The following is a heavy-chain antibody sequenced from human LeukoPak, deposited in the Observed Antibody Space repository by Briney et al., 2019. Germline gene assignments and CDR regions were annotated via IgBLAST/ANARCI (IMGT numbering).Heavy chain of an antibody. J-gene: IGHJ4*02. Sequence: KTSETLSLTCTVSGGSISSYYWSWIRQPPGKGLEWIGYFYYSGSTNYNPSLKSRVTISVDTSENQFSLKLSSVTAADTAVYYCASLRYYYDSSGYYYFDYWGQGTLVTVSS. CDR2: FYYSGST. CDR1: GGSISSYY. CDR3: ASLRYYYDSSGYYYFDY. D-gene: IGHD3-22*01. V-gene: IGHV4-59*01.